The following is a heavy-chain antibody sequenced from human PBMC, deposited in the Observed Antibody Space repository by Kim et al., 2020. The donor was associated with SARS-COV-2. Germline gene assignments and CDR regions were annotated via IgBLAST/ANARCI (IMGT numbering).Heavy chain of an antibody. V-gene: IGHV4-39*01. D-gene: IGHD2-15*01. J-gene: IGHJ4*02. CDR1: GGSISSSGYN. CDR3: AREVRLGGSDF. CDR2: IHYSGST. Sequence: SETLSLTCTVSGGSISSSGYNWGWIRQPPGKGLEWIGSIHYSGSTYSSPSLRSRITMSVDTSKHQFSLRVSSVTGADTAIYYCAREVRLGGSDFWGQGTLVTVSS.